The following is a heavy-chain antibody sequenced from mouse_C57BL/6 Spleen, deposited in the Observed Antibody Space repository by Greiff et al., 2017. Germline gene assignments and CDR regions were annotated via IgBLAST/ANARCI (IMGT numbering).Heavy chain of an antibody. CDR1: GYTFTSYD. V-gene: IGHV1-85*01. D-gene: IGHD2-4*01. CDR3: ARKTIEYDGYYAMDY. J-gene: IGHJ4*01. Sequence: QVQLQQSGPELVKPGASVKLSCKASGYTFTSYDINWVKQRPGQGLEWIGWIYPRDGSTKYNAKFKGKATLTVDTSSSTAYMELHSLTSEDSAVYFCARKTIEYDGYYAMDYWGQGTSVTVSS. CDR2: IYPRDGST.